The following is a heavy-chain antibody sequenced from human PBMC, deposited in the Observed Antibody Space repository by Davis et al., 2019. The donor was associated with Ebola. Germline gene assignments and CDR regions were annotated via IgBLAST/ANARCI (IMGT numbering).Heavy chain of an antibody. CDR2: ISSSGRDDI. Sequence: GGSLRLSCAASAFTFSDYTMNWVRQAPGKGLEWVAFISSSGRDDIFYTDSVKGRFTITRHNAENSLYLQINSLRDEDTAVYYCARDRFPMDSSSWYWFDPWGQGTLVTVSS. CDR1: AFTFSDYT. V-gene: IGHV3-48*02. D-gene: IGHD6-13*01. CDR3: ARDRFPMDSSSWYWFDP. J-gene: IGHJ5*02.